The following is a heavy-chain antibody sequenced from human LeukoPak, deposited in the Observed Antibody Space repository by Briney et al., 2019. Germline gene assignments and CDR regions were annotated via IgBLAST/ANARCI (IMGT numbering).Heavy chain of an antibody. J-gene: IGHJ4*02. CDR2: IYYSGST. Sequence: ASETLSRTCTVSGCSISSSSCYWGWIRHPPGKGLEWIGSIYYSGSTYYNPSLKSRVTISVDTSKNQFSLKLSSVTAADTAVYYCARLKWGTFDYWGQGTLVTVSS. CDR3: ARLKWGTFDY. D-gene: IGHD1-26*01. V-gene: IGHV4-39*07. CDR1: GCSISSSSCY.